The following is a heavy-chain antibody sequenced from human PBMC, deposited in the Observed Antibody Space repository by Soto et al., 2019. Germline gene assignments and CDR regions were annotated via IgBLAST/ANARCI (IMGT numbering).Heavy chain of an antibody. Sequence: SETLSLTCAVYGGSFSGYYWSWIRQPPGKGLEWIGEINHSGSTNYNPSLKSRVTISVDTSKNQFSLKLSSVTAADTAVYYCARDGAYSSSWYTRYYYYGMDVWGQGTTVTVS. J-gene: IGHJ6*02. CDR3: ARDGAYSSSWYTRYYYYGMDV. V-gene: IGHV4-34*01. CDR2: INHSGST. D-gene: IGHD6-13*01. CDR1: GGSFSGYY.